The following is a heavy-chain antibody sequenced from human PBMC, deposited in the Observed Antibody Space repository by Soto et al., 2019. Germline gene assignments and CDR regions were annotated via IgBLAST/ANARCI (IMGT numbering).Heavy chain of an antibody. CDR1: GFTFSDRG. CDR3: AMTTDYTSGWFGLVDY. J-gene: IGHJ4*02. D-gene: IGHD3-10*01. V-gene: IGHV3-30*03. CDR2: ISYDGINK. Sequence: QVQQVESGGGVVQPGRSLRLSCAASGFTFSDRGMHWVRQAPGKGLEWVAIISYDGINKYYIDSVKGRFTISRDNCKNKPHLHTDSLIRVDTGLYYFAMTTDYTSGWFGLVDYWGQGTLVTVSS.